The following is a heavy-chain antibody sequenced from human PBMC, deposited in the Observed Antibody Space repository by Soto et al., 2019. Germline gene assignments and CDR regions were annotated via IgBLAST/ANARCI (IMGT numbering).Heavy chain of an antibody. CDR2: IYHSGST. J-gene: IGHJ4*02. D-gene: IGHD1-26*01. Sequence: SETLSLTCGVSDYSISSGYYWGWIRQPPGKGLEWIGNIYHSGSTHYNPALKSRVTISVDTSKNQFSLKLNSVTAADTAVYYCTRRGSSGTPVDYWGQGTLVAVSS. V-gene: IGHV4-38-2*01. CDR1: DYSISSGYY. CDR3: TRRGSSGTPVDY.